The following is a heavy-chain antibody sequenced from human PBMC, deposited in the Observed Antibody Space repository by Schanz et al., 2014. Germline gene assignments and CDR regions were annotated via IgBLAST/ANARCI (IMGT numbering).Heavy chain of an antibody. V-gene: IGHV3-7*01. D-gene: IGHD2-8*02. Sequence: VQLVESGGGLVRPGGSLRLSCAASGFTFSNYWMSWVRQAPGKGLEWVANIKEDGSKKYYVDSVRGRFTISRDNAKNSLYLQLNSLTAEDTAVYHCARDSRYCTGVDCKGDAFDLWGQGTLVTVSS. CDR1: GFTFSNYW. J-gene: IGHJ3*01. CDR2: IKEDGSKK. CDR3: ARDSRYCTGVDCKGDAFDL.